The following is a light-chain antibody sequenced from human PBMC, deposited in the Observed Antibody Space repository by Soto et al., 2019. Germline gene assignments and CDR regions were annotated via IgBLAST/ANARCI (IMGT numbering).Light chain of an antibody. V-gene: IGKV1-9*01. Sequence: DIQLTQSPSFLSASVGDKVTITCRASQAISSSLAWYQQNHGKAPKLLIYAASTLQSGVPSRFSGSGSGTEFTLTISSLQPEDFATYYCQQLNSYPLTFGGGAKVEI. CDR1: QAISSS. CDR2: AAS. CDR3: QQLNSYPLT. J-gene: IGKJ4*01.